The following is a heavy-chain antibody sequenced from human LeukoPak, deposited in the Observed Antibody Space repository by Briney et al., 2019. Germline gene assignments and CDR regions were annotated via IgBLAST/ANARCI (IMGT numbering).Heavy chain of an antibody. CDR2: IIPIFGTA. Sequence: GASVKVSCKASGGNFSTDAIGWVRQAPGQGLEWMGGIIPIFGTANYAQKFQGRVTITADESTSTAYMELSSLRSEDTAVYYCARDSELPDYWGQGTLVTVSS. D-gene: IGHD4-23*01. V-gene: IGHV1-69*13. CDR1: GGNFSTDA. CDR3: ARDSELPDY. J-gene: IGHJ4*02.